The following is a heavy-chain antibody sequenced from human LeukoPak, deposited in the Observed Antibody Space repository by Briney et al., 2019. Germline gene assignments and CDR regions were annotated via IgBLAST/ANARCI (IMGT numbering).Heavy chain of an antibody. D-gene: IGHD5-18*01. CDR1: GYTFTSYA. CDR2: INAGNGNT. Sequence: GASVKVSCKASGYTFTSYAMHWVRQAPGQRLEWMGWINAGNGNTKYSQKFRGRVTITRDTSASTAYMELSSLRSEDTAVYYCARVRALGGYSYGYNAFDIWGQGTMVTVSS. J-gene: IGHJ3*02. CDR3: ARVRALGGYSYGYNAFDI. V-gene: IGHV1-3*01.